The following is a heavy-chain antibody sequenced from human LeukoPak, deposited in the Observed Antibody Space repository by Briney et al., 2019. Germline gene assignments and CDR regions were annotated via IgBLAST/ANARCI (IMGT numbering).Heavy chain of an antibody. V-gene: IGHV3-23*01. CDR2: ISGSGGST. Sequence: GGSLRLSCAASGFTFSSYAMSWVRQAPGRGLEWVSAISGSGGSTYYADSVKGRFTISRDNSKNTLYLQMNSLRAEDTAVYYCAKAYDSSGYYRLRTNHYFDYWGQGTLVTVSS. CDR1: GFTFSSYA. J-gene: IGHJ4*02. D-gene: IGHD3-22*01. CDR3: AKAYDSSGYYRLRTNHYFDY.